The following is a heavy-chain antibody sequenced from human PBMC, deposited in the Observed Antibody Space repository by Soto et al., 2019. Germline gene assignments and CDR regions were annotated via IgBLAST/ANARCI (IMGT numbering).Heavy chain of an antibody. CDR2: INTDGTST. D-gene: IGHD6-25*01. CDR3: ARVSGFQSGVHGY. Sequence: EVQLVESGGGLVQPGGSLRLSCAASGFSFSSYWMHWVRQAPGRGLMWVSRINTDGTSTSYADSVKGRFTISRDNGKNTLYLQMNSLRAEDTAVYYCARVSGFQSGVHGYWGQGTLITVSA. J-gene: IGHJ4*02. V-gene: IGHV3-74*01. CDR1: GFSFSSYW.